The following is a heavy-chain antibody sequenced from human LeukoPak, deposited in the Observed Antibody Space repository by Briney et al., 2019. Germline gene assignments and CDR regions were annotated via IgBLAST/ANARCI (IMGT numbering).Heavy chain of an antibody. J-gene: IGHJ6*02. Sequence: ASPKVSRKVPGYTPTELSMHWVRQAPRKGLERMGGFDTGDGGTIYAQKFQGRGTMTEDTDTDTAYMELSSLRSEDTAVYDCATDRVVGYSSNFRMDVWGQGTTVTVSS. D-gene: IGHD6-13*01. CDR3: ATDRVVGYSSNFRMDV. V-gene: IGHV1-24*01. CDR2: FDTGDGGT. CDR1: GYTPTELS.